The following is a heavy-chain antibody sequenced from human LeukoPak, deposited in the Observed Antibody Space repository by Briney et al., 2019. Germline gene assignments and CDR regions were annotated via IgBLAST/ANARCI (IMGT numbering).Heavy chain of an antibody. D-gene: IGHD4-11*01. V-gene: IGHV4-31*11. CDR2: IYYTGSA. CDR1: GGSISSGRYY. CDR3: ARGWGGSTSTVTTRPRYCDL. J-gene: IGHJ2*01. Sequence: SETLSLTCAVSGGSISSGRYYWSWIRQHPGKGLEWIGYIYYTGSAYYNPSLKSRVTISRDTSKNQSSLNLGSVTAADTAVYYCARGWGGSTSTVTTRPRYCDLWGRGTLVIVSS.